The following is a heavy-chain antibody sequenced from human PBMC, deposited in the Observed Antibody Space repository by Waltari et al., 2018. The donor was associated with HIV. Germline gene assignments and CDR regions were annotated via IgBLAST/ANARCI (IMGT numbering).Heavy chain of an antibody. J-gene: IGHJ4*02. CDR2: IIPIFGTA. CDR1: GGPFSSYA. V-gene: IGHV1-69*06. Sequence: QVQLVQSGAEVKKPGSSVKVSCKASGGPFSSYAISWGRQAPGQGREWMGGIIPIFGTANYAQKFQGRVTITADKSTSTAYMELSSLRSEDTAVYYCARDLGYSGSYKAPYWGQGTLVTVSS. D-gene: IGHD1-26*01. CDR3: ARDLGYSGSYKAPY.